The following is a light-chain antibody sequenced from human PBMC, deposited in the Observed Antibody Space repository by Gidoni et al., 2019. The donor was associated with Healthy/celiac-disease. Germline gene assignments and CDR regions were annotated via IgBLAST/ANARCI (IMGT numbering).Light chain of an antibody. V-gene: IGKV1-5*03. CDR1: QSISSW. CDR3: QQYNSYSRT. J-gene: IGKJ1*01. CDR2: KAS. Sequence: DNEMTPSPSTLSASVVDRVTIGCRASQSISSWLAWYQQKPGKAPKLLIYKASSLESGVPSRFSGSASGTEFTLTISSLQPDDFATYYCQQYNSYSRTFGQGTKVEIK.